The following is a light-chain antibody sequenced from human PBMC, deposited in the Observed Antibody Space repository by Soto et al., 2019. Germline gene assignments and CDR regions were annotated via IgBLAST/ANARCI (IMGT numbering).Light chain of an antibody. CDR2: GAS. J-gene: IGKJ1*01. CDR3: QQYGNSPWT. Sequence: EIVLTQSPGTLSLSPGERATLSCRASRGIASNYLAWYQQRPGQAPRLLIYGASTRATGIPARFSGSGSGTEFTLTISRLEPEDFAVYHCQQYGNSPWTFGQGTKVDIK. CDR1: RGIASNY. V-gene: IGKV3-20*01.